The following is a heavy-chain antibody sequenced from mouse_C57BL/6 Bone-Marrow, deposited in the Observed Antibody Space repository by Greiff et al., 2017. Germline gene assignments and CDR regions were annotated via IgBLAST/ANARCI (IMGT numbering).Heavy chain of an antibody. V-gene: IGHV6-3*01. CDR2: IRLKSDNYAT. D-gene: IGHD1-1*02. CDR1: GFTFSNYW. J-gene: IGHJ3*01. Sequence: VQLKESGGGLVQPGGSMKLSCVASGFTFSNYWMNWVRLSPEKGLEWVAQIRLKSDNYATHYAESVKGRFTISRDDSKSSVYLQMNNLRAEDTGIYYCTALWGAYWGQGTLVTVSA. CDR3: TALWGAY.